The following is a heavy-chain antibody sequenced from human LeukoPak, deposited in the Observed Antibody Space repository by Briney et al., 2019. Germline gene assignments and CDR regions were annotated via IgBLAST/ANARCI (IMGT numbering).Heavy chain of an antibody. J-gene: IGHJ4*02. D-gene: IGHD7-27*01. CDR3: ARDNNWGSGY. CDR2: IYYSGST. Sequence: PSETLSLTCTVSGGSISSSSYYWGWIRQPPGKGLEWIGSIYYSGSTYYNPSLKSRVTISVDTSKNQFSLKLSSVTAADTAVYYCARDNNWGSGYWGQGTLVTVSS. V-gene: IGHV4-39*07. CDR1: GGSISSSSYY.